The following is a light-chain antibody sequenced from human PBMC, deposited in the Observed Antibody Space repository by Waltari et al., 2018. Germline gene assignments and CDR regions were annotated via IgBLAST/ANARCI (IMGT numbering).Light chain of an antibody. CDR3: ETWDSNTWV. Sequence: QPVLTQSSSASASLGSSVKLTCTLSSGHSSYIIARHHQQPGKDPRYLMKLEGSGSYNKGSGVPDRFSGSSSGADRYLTISNLQSEDEADYYCETWDSNTWVFGGGTKLTVL. J-gene: IGLJ3*02. CDR1: SGHSSYI. CDR2: LEGSGSY. V-gene: IGLV4-60*03.